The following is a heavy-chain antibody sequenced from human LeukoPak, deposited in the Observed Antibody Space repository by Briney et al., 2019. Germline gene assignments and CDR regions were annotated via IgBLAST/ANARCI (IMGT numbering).Heavy chain of an antibody. V-gene: IGHV4-59*08. J-gene: IGHJ4*02. CDR2: IYYRGST. Sequence: SETLSLTCTVSGGSISSYYWSWIRQPPGKGLEWIGYIYYRGSTNYNPSLKSRVTISVDTSKNQFSLKLSSVTAADTAVYYCARHDWAGYRYGPPQGSFGYWGQGTLVTVSS. CDR1: GGSISSYY. CDR3: ARHDWAGYRYGPPQGSFGY. D-gene: IGHD5-18*01.